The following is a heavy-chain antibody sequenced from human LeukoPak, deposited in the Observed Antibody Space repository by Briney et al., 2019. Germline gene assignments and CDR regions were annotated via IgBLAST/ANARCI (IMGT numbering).Heavy chain of an antibody. CDR2: INPSGGST. CDR3: ARTLPAAGRSYYYGMDV. V-gene: IGHV1-46*01. Sequence: GASVSVSCTASGYTFTSYYMHWVRQPPGQGLGWMGIINPSGGSTSYAQKFQGRVTMTRDTSTSTVYMELSSLRSEDTAVYYCARTLPAAGRSYYYGMDVGGQGTTVTVSS. CDR1: GYTFTSYY. J-gene: IGHJ6*02. D-gene: IGHD2-2*01.